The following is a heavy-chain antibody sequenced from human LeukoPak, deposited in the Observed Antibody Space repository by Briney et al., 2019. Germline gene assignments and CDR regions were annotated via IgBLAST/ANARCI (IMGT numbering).Heavy chain of an antibody. J-gene: IGHJ4*02. CDR3: ARDLLGDGYAPPGY. CDR2: INHSGST. Sequence: SETLSLTCAVYGGSFSGYYWSWIRQPPGKGLEWIGEINHSGSTNYNPSLKSRVTISVDTSKNQFSLKLSSVTAADTAVYYCARDLLGDGYAPPGYWGQGTLVTVSS. D-gene: IGHD5-24*01. V-gene: IGHV4-34*01. CDR1: GGSFSGYY.